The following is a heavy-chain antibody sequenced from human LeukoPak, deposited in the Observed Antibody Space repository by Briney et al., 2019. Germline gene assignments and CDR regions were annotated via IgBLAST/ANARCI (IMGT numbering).Heavy chain of an antibody. Sequence: GRSLRLSCAASGFTFSNYGMHWVRQAPGKGLEWVSYICSSSSSRYYGDSVKGRFTISRDNAKNSLYLQMNSLRDEDTAVYFCASTSMVRGVILNLFDYWGQGTLVTVSS. CDR2: ICSSSSSR. CDR3: ASTSMVRGVILNLFDY. D-gene: IGHD3-10*01. J-gene: IGHJ4*02. V-gene: IGHV3-48*02. CDR1: GFTFSNYG.